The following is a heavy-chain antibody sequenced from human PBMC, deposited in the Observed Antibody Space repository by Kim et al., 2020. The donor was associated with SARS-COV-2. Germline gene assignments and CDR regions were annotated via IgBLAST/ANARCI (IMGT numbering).Heavy chain of an antibody. Sequence: GGSLRLSCAASGFTFSSYAMSWVRQTPGKGLEWVSAISGSGGSTYYADSVKGRFTISRDNSKNTLYLQMNSLRAEDTAVYYCAKTQRLVTLFDYWGQGTLVTVSS. CDR2: ISGSGGST. CDR3: AKTQRLVTLFDY. CDR1: GFTFSSYA. D-gene: IGHD3-9*01. J-gene: IGHJ4*02. V-gene: IGHV3-23*01.